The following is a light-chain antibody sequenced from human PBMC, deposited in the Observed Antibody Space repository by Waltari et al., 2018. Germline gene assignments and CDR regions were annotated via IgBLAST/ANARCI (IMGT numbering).Light chain of an antibody. CDR2: EVT. V-gene: IGLV2-23*02. Sequence: QSGLTQPASVSGSPGQSITISCTGTSSDVGNYNLVSWYQQYPGKAPELMVYEVTKRNSVFSVRFHGSKSGNTASLTIYGLQSEDEADYYCCSYAGLGIYVFGTGTKVTVL. J-gene: IGLJ1*01. CDR3: CSYAGLGIYV. CDR1: SSDVGNYNL.